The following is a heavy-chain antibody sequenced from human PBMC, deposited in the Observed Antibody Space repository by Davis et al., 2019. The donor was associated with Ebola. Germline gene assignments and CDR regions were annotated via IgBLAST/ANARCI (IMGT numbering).Heavy chain of an antibody. J-gene: IGHJ6*02. V-gene: IGHV3-21*01. CDR2: ISSSSSYI. D-gene: IGHD5-24*01. CDR3: ARDQVEIWGLDYYYGMDV. Sequence: GESLKISCAASGFTFSSYGMHWVRQAPGKGLEWVSSISSSSSYIYYADSVKGRFTISRDNAKNSLYLQMNSLRAEDTAVYYCARDQVEIWGLDYYYGMDVWGQGTTVTVSS. CDR1: GFTFSSYG.